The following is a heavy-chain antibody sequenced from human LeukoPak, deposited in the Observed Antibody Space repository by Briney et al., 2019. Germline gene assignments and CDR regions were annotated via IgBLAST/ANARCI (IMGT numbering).Heavy chain of an antibody. CDR3: ARDGGGGYGSGSYIDY. V-gene: IGHV3-33*01. D-gene: IGHD3-10*01. J-gene: IGHJ4*02. CDR1: GFTFSSYG. Sequence: HGRSLRPSCAASGFTFSSYGMHWVRQAPGKGLEWVAVIWYDGSNKYYADSVRGRFTISRDNSKNTLYLQMNSLRAEDTAVYYCARDGGGGYGSGSYIDYWGQGTLVTVSS. CDR2: IWYDGSNK.